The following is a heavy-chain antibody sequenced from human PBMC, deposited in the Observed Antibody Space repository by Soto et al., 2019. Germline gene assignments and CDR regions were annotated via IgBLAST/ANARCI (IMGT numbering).Heavy chain of an antibody. J-gene: IGHJ4*02. CDR3: ARYSGKCSGPIDD. V-gene: IGHV3-30*03. CDR2: ISYDGSNK. CDR1: GFTFRHYG. D-gene: IGHD1-26*01. Sequence: QVQLVESGGGVVQPGRSLRLSCAASGFTFRHYGIHWVRQAPGKGLEWLAVISYDGSNKHYADSVNGRFTGSRDNSKNPLYLEMNCLGAEDTAVYFWARYSGKCSGPIDDWGQGTMVTVSS.